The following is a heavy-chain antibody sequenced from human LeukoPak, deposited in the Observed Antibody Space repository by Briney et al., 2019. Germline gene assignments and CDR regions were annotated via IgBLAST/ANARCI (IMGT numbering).Heavy chain of an antibody. V-gene: IGHV4-61*08. Sequence: PSETLSLTCTVSGGSISSGGYYWSWIRQHPGKGLEWIGYIYYSGSTNYNPSLKSRVTISVDTSKNQFSLKLSSVTAADTAVYYCARHGSSRGWSDYWGQGTLVTVSS. D-gene: IGHD6-19*01. CDR1: GGSISSGGYY. CDR3: ARHGSSRGWSDY. J-gene: IGHJ4*02. CDR2: IYYSGST.